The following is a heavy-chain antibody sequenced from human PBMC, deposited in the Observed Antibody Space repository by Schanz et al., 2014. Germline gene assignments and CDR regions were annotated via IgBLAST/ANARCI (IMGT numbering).Heavy chain of an antibody. CDR1: GYTFISYG. Sequence: QVQLVQSGAEVKKPGASVKVSCKASGYTFISYGIKWVRQAPGQGLEWMGWISAYNGHTDYAQKLQGRVTLTTDTSTSTAYMELRNLRSDDTAVYYCARAKRFGDMDVWDQGTTVNDSS. CDR2: ISAYNGHT. J-gene: IGHJ6*02. D-gene: IGHD3-10*01. CDR3: ARAKRFGDMDV. V-gene: IGHV1-18*01.